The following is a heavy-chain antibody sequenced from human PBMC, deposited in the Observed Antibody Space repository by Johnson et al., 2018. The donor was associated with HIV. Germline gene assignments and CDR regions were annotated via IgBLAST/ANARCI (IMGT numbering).Heavy chain of an antibody. V-gene: IGHV3-30*04. Sequence: QVQLVESGGGVVQPGRSLRLSCAASGFTFSSYAMHWVRQAPGKGLEWVAVISYDGSNKYYADSVKGRFTISRDNSKNMLYLQMNSLRAEDTAVYYCAKEYLGRWAHDYYDSSGSDDAFDIWGQGTKVTVSS. CDR1: GFTFSSYA. CDR3: AKEYLGRWAHDYYDSSGSDDAFDI. D-gene: IGHD3-22*01. CDR2: ISYDGSNK. J-gene: IGHJ3*02.